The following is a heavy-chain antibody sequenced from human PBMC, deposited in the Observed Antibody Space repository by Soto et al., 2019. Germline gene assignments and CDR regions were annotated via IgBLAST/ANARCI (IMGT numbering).Heavy chain of an antibody. CDR2: IWYDSTYK. V-gene: IGHV3-33*06. J-gene: IGHJ4*02. D-gene: IGHD3-10*01. Sequence: QVQLVESGGGVVQPGESLRLSCLASGFDFSTNGMHWVRQAPGKGLEWVAVIWYDSTYKYYGDSVNGRFTISRDHHKNTLYLQMDSLRVDDTAVYYCAKVVNPGVYYLDYWGQGTLVTVSS. CDR1: GFDFSTNG. CDR3: AKVVNPGVYYLDY.